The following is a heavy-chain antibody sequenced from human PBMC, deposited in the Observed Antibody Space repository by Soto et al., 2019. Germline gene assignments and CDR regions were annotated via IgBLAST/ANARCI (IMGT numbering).Heavy chain of an antibody. V-gene: IGHV1-8*01. CDR3: ARVTWGDFWSGYYYYYYMGV. CDR2: MNPNSGNT. D-gene: IGHD3-3*01. CDR1: GYTFTSYD. J-gene: IGHJ6*03. Sequence: QVQLVQSGAEVKKPGASVKVSCKASGYTFTSYDINWVRQATGQGLEWMGWMNPNSGNTGYAQKFQGRVTITRNTSINTAYMELSSLRSEDTAVYYCARVTWGDFWSGYYYYYYMGVWGKGTTVTVSS.